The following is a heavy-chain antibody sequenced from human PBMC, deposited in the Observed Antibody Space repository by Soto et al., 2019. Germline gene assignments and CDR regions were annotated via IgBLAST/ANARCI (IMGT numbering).Heavy chain of an antibody. J-gene: IGHJ5*02. CDR1: GGSISSYY. V-gene: IGHV4-59*01. CDR2: IYYSGST. CDR3: ARDAGGSYYGGGWFDP. Sequence: QVQLQESGPGLVKPSETLSLTCTVSGGSISSYYWSWIRQPPGKGLEWIGYIYYSGSTNYNPSLKSRVTISVDTSKNQFSLKLSSVTAADTAVYYCARDAGGSYYGGGWFDPWGQGTLVTVSS. D-gene: IGHD1-26*01.